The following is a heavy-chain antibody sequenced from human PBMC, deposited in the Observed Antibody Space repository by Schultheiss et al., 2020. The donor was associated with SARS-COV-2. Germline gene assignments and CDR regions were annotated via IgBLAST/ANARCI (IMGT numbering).Heavy chain of an antibody. V-gene: IGHV3-11*01. CDR3: AREAGIAAAGPPRHLDY. CDR1: GFTFSDYY. J-gene: IGHJ4*02. CDR2: ISSSGSTI. Sequence: GGSLRLSCAASGFTFSDYYMSWIRQAPGKGLEWVSYISSSGSTIYYADSVKGRLTISRDNAKNSLYLQMNSLRAEDTAVYYCAREAGIAAAGPPRHLDYWGQGTLVTVSS. D-gene: IGHD6-13*01.